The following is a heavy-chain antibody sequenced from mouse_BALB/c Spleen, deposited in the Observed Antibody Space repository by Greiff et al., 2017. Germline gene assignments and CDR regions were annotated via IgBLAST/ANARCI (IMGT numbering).Heavy chain of an antibody. CDR3: TRSDRYDSYYAMDY. V-gene: IGHV1S81*02. J-gene: IGHJ4*01. D-gene: IGHD2-14*01. CDR2: INPSNGGT. CDR1: GYTFTSYY. Sequence: QVQLKQSGAELVKPGASVKLSCKASGYTFTSYYMYWVKQRPGQGLEWIGEINPSNGGTNFNEKFKSKATLTVDKSSSTAYMQLSSLTSEDSAVYYCTRSDRYDSYYAMDYWGQGTSVTVSS.